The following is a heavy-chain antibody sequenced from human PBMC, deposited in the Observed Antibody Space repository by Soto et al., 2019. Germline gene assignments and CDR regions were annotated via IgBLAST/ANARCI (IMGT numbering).Heavy chain of an antibody. CDR2: IYYSGST. D-gene: IGHD3-9*01. V-gene: IGHV4-39*01. Sequence: SETLSLTCTVSGGSISSSSYYWGWIRQPPGKGLEWIGSIYYSGSTYYNPSLKSRVTISVDTSKNQFSLKLSSVTAADTAVYYCARQPLYYDILTGYYSRALYFDYWGQGTLVTVSS. CDR1: GGSISSSSYY. J-gene: IGHJ4*02. CDR3: ARQPLYYDILTGYYSRALYFDY.